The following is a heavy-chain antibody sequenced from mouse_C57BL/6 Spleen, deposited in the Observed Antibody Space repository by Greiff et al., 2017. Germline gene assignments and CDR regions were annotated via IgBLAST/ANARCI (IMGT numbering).Heavy chain of an antibody. Sequence: QVQLQQPGAELVKPGASVKLSCKASGYTFTSYWMHWVKQRPGQGLEWIGMIHPNSGSTNYNEKFKSKATLTVDKSSSTAFMQLSSLTSEDSAVYCCARLNGSSHYFDYWGQGTTLTVSS. CDR3: ARLNGSSHYFDY. V-gene: IGHV1-64*01. CDR1: GYTFTSYW. J-gene: IGHJ2*01. CDR2: IHPNSGST. D-gene: IGHD1-1*01.